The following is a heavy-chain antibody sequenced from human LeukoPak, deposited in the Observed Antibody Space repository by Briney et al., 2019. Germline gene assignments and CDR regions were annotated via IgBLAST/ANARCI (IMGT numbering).Heavy chain of an antibody. Sequence: PETPSDTCTVSGGSISSYYWSWIRQPPGKGLEWIGYIYYGGSTNYNPSLKSRVTISVDTSKNQFSLKLSSVTAADTAVYYCAGGDITTRFRRTAFDIWGQGTMVTVSS. CDR2: IYYGGST. CDR1: GGSISSYY. V-gene: IGHV4-59*08. J-gene: IGHJ3*02. CDR3: AGGDITTRFRRTAFDI. D-gene: IGHD3-22*01.